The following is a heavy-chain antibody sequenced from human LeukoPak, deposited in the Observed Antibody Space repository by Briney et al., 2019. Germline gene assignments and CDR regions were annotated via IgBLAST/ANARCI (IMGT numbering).Heavy chain of an antibody. J-gene: IGHJ4*02. V-gene: IGHV3-11*01. D-gene: IGHD1-26*01. CDR1: GFAFSDYY. CDR2: ISGSGTYM. Sequence: GGSLRLSCAASGFAFSDYYMTWIRQAPGKGLEWVSYISGSGTYMRCGDSVKGRFTISRDNAENSLYLQMNSLRAEDTAVYYCARAPVGSIDYWGQGTQVTVSS. CDR3: ARAPVGSIDY.